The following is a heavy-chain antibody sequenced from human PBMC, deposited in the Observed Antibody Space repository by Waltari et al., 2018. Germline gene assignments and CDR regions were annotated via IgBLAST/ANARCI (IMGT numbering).Heavy chain of an antibody. CDR3: ARVATKTYSSPVPGRPYYYGMDV. CDR1: GFTFSRYW. V-gene: IGHV3-74*01. D-gene: IGHD3-22*01. CDR2: ISSDGSST. Sequence: EEQLVESGGGLAQPGESLRLSCAASGFTFSRYWMDWVGQAPGQGLVWVSRISSDGSSTTYADSVKGRFTISRDNAKNTLYVQMNRLRAEDTAVYYCARVATKTYSSPVPGRPYYYGMDVWGQGTTVTVSS. J-gene: IGHJ6*02.